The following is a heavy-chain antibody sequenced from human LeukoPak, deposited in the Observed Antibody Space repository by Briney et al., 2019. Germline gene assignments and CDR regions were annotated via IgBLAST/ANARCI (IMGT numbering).Heavy chain of an antibody. CDR3: ARGETKKQQYYYDSSGYYYSGYYFDY. D-gene: IGHD3-22*01. J-gene: IGHJ4*02. CDR2: IYYSGST. V-gene: IGHV4-59*01. Sequence: SETLSLTCTVSGGSISSYYWSWIRQPPGKGLEWIGYIYYSGSTNYNPSLKSRVTISVDTSKNQFSLKLSSVTAADTAVYYCARGETKKQQYYYDSSGYYYSGYYFDYWGQGTLVTVSS. CDR1: GGSISSYY.